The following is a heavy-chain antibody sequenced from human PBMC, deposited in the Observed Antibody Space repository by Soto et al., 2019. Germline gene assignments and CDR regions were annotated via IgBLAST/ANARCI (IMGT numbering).Heavy chain of an antibody. CDR1: GASISSNF. CDR2: IYFGGTT. J-gene: IGHJ4*02. Sequence: PSETLSLTCSVSGASISSNFWSWVRQPPGKGLEWIGYIYFGGTTHSNPSLKTRATISLDTSKNQFSLQLTSVTAADTAVYFCARHDNMTLGSQYLDSWGPGTLVTVSS. V-gene: IGHV4-59*12. D-gene: IGHD1-1*01. CDR3: ARHDNMTLGSQYLDS.